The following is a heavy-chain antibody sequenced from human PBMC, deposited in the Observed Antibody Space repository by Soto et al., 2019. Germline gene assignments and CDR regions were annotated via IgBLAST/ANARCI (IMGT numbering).Heavy chain of an antibody. V-gene: IGHV3-33*01. J-gene: IGHJ4*02. Sequence: QVQLVESGGGVVQPGRSLKLSCAASGFIFGRFGMHWVRQPPGKGLEWVAVIWNDGSNKLYADSVQGRFTISRDSSKNTLYLEMDSLRAEDTAVYYCARAHESGFGDSVPAGFDYWGQGTLVTVSS. CDR1: GFIFGRFG. CDR3: ARAHESGFGDSVPAGFDY. CDR2: IWNDGSNK. D-gene: IGHD2-21*02.